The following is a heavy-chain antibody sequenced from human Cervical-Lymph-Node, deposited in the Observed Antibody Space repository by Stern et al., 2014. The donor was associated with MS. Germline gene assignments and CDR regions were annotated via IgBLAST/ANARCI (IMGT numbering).Heavy chain of an antibody. J-gene: IGHJ4*02. CDR3: ARIRTYYFDQ. CDR1: GGSVSSGSYY. V-gene: IGHV4-61*02. Sequence: QLQLQESGPRLVKPSQTLSLTCTVSGGSVSSGSYYWSWIRQPAGKGLEWIGRLYRSDVINYKPSLNNRVSISADASNNNFSPNVTSVTAADTAVYYCARIRTYYFDQWGQGILVTVSS. CDR2: LYRSDVI.